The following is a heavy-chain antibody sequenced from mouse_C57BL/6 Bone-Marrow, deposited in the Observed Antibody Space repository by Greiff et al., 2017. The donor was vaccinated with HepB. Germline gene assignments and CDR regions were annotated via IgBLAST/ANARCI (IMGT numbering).Heavy chain of an antibody. CDR2: IWWDDDK. D-gene: IGHD1-1*01. Sequence: QVTLKESGPGILQPSQTLSLTCSFSGFSLSTFGMGVGRIRQPSGKGLEWLAHIWWDDDKYYNPALKSRLTISKDTSKNQVFLKIAHVDTADPATYYCARIGAPSYYDSSYWYFDVWGTGTTVTVSS. CDR1: GFSLSTFGMG. CDR3: ARIGAPSYYDSSYWYFDV. V-gene: IGHV8-8*01. J-gene: IGHJ1*03.